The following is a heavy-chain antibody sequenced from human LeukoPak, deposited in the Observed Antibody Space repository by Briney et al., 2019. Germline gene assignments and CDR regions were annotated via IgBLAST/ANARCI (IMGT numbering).Heavy chain of an antibody. CDR2: ISYDGSNK. J-gene: IGHJ4*02. Sequence: GRSLRLSCAASGFTFSSYAMHWVRQAPGKGLEWVAVISYDGSNKYYADSVKGRFTISRDNSKNTLYLQMNSLRAEDTAVYYCAKTRPLDSSSWSHGDYWGQGTLVTVSS. CDR3: AKTRPLDSSSWSHGDY. D-gene: IGHD6-13*01. V-gene: IGHV3-30-3*02. CDR1: GFTFSSYA.